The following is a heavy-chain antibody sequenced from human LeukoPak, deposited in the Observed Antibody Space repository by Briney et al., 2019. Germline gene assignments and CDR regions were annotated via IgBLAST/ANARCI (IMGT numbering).Heavy chain of an antibody. Sequence: GGSLRLSCAASGCTVSSNYMSWVRQAPGPGLELVSVIYSGGSTYYADSLKGRFTISRDNSKNTLYLQMNSLRAEDTAVYYCARDGSPGLGIVFYYWGQGTLVTVSS. CDR2: IYSGGST. J-gene: IGHJ4*02. D-gene: IGHD7-27*01. CDR3: ARDGSPGLGIVFYY. CDR1: GCTVSSNY. V-gene: IGHV3-66*02.